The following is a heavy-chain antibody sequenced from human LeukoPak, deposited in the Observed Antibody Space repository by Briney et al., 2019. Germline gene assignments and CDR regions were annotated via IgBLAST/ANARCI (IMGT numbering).Heavy chain of an antibody. D-gene: IGHD3-22*01. Sequence: SETLSLTCTVSGGSISSYYWSWIRQPPGKGLEWIGYIYYSGSTNYNPSLKSRVTISVDTSKNQFSLKLSSVTAADTAVYYCARGNYYDSSGYWVDYWGQGTLVTVSS. CDR1: GGSISSYY. V-gene: IGHV4-59*01. J-gene: IGHJ4*02. CDR2: IYYSGST. CDR3: ARGNYYDSSGYWVDY.